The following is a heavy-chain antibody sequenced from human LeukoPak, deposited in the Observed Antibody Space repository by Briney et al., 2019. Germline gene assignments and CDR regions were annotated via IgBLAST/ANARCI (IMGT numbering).Heavy chain of an antibody. CDR1: GFTFSSYG. Sequence: GRSLRLSCAASGFTFSSYGMHWVRQAPGKGLEWVAVISYDGSNKYYADSVKGRFTISRENAKNSLYLQMNSLRAGDTAVYYCARGTPFDYWGQGTLVTVSS. CDR3: ARGTPFDY. J-gene: IGHJ4*02. D-gene: IGHD2-15*01. CDR2: ISYDGSNK. V-gene: IGHV3-30*03.